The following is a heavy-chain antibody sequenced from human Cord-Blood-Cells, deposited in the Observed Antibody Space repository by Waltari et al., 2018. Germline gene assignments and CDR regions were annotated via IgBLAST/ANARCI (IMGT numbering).Heavy chain of an antibody. CDR2: ISYDGSNK. CDR3: AKGVRYYGSGSPVDY. D-gene: IGHD3-10*01. V-gene: IGHV3-30*18. CDR1: GFTFSSYG. J-gene: IGHJ4*02. Sequence: QVQLVESGGGVVQPGRSLRLSCAASGFTFSSYGIHWVRQAPGKGLEWVAVISYDGSNKYYADSVKGRFTISRDNSKNTLYLEMNSLRAEDRAVYYCAKGVRYYGSGSPVDYWGQGTLVTVSS.